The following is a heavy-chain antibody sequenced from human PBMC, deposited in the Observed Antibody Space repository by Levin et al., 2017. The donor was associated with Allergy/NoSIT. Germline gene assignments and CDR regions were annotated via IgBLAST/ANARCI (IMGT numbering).Heavy chain of an antibody. V-gene: IGHV3-53*01. CDR2: IYSGGST. Sequence: GGSLRLSCAASGFTVSSNYMSWVRQAPGKGLEWVSVIYSGGSTYYADSVKGRFTISRDNSKNTVYLQMNSLRADDTAIYYCTREGVSTNGWYGGFWGQGTLVTVSS. CDR3: TREGVSTNGWYGGF. CDR1: GFTVSSNY. D-gene: IGHD6-19*01. J-gene: IGHJ4*02.